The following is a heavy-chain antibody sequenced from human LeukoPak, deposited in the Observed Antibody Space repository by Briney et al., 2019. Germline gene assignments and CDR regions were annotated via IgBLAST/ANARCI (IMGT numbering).Heavy chain of an antibody. V-gene: IGHV4-30-4*08. D-gene: IGHD3-10*01. CDR1: GGSISSGDYY. J-gene: IGHJ4*02. Sequence: PSQTLSLTCTVSGGSISSGDYYWSWIRQPPGKGLEWIGYIYYSGSTYYNPSLKSRVTISVDTSKNQFSLKLSSVTAADTALYYCARDNTMVRGVIDYWGQGTLVTVSS. CDR3: ARDNTMVRGVIDY. CDR2: IYYSGST.